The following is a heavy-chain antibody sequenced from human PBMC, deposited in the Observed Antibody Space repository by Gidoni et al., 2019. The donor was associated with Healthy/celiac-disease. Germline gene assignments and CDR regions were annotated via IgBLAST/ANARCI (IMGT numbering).Heavy chain of an antibody. CDR2: IYYSGST. Sequence: QLQLQESGPGLVKPSETLSLTCPVSGRSISSSSYYWGWIRQPPGKGLEWIGSIYYSGSTYYNPSLKSRVTISVDTSKNQFSLKLSSVTAADTAVYYCARRDPWYFDYWGQGTLVTVSS. J-gene: IGHJ4*02. CDR3: ARRDPWYFDY. V-gene: IGHV4-39*01. CDR1: GRSISSSSYY.